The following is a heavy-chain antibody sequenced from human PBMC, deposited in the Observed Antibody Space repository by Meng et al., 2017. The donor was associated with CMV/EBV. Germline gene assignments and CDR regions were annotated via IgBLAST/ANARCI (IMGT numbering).Heavy chain of an antibody. J-gene: IGHJ3*02. Sequence: KVSCKGSVYSFTSYWIGWVRQMPGKGLEWMGIIYPGDSDTRYSPSFQGQVTISADKSISTAYLQWSSLKASDTAMYYCASRTRTHAFDIWGQGTMVTVSS. CDR1: VYSFTSYW. D-gene: IGHD3/OR15-3a*01. CDR3: ASRTRTHAFDI. V-gene: IGHV5-51*01. CDR2: IYPGDSDT.